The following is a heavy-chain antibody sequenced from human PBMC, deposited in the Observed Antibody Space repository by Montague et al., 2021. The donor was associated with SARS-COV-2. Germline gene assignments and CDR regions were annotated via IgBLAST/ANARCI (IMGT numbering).Heavy chain of an antibody. D-gene: IGHD4-17*01. J-gene: IGHJ4*02. CDR3: VRDTGSAQAGFDA. V-gene: IGHV6-1*01. CDR1: GDSVCINTAA. Sequence: CAISGDSVCINTAAWNWIRQSPSGDLEWLGRTNYRSKWTSDYATSVEGRISIDPDTSKNQFFLHLRSVTPEDTGVYYCVRDTGSAQAGFDAWGQGTLVAVSA. CDR2: TNYRSKWTS.